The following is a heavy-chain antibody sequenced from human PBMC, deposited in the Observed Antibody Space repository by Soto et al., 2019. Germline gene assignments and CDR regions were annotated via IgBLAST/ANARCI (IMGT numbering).Heavy chain of an antibody. D-gene: IGHD4-17*01. V-gene: IGHV4-4*02. CDR1: GGSISSSNW. J-gene: IGHJ3*02. CDR3: ARLGSDYGDYERAFDI. Sequence: SETLSLTCAVSGGSISSSNWWSWVRQPPGKGLEWIGEIYHSGSTNYNPSLKSRVTISVDKSKNQFSLKLSSVTAADTAVYYCARLGSDYGDYERAFDIWGQGTMVTVSS. CDR2: IYHSGST.